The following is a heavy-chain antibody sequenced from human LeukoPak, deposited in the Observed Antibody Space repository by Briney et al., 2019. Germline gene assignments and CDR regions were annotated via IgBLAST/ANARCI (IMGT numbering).Heavy chain of an antibody. Sequence: GGSQRLSCAASGFRFHDYAMTWVRQAPGKGLEWVSTIIYNGGRTAYADSVKGRFTISRDNAKNSLYLQMNSLRAEDTAFYYCATSLRYGGNSYWGQGTLVTVSS. CDR1: GFRFHDYA. D-gene: IGHD4-23*01. V-gene: IGHV3-20*04. J-gene: IGHJ4*02. CDR3: ATSLRYGGNSY. CDR2: IIYNGGRT.